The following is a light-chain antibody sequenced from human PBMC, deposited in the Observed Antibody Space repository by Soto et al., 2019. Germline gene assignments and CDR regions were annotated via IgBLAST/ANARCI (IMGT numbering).Light chain of an antibody. J-gene: IGKJ4*01. CDR2: AAS. V-gene: IGKV1-8*01. Sequence: AIRMTQSPTSLSASTGDRVTITCRASQAINNDLAWYQQKPGKAPKFLIYAASTLHSGVPSRFSGSGSGTDFTLSISRLQSEDFATYYCQQYSSYPLTFGGGTKVEIK. CDR3: QQYSSYPLT. CDR1: QAINND.